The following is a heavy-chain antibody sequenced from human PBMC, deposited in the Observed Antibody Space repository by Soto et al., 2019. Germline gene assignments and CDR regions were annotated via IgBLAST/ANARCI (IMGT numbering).Heavy chain of an antibody. V-gene: IGHV1-3*01. Sequence: QVQLVQSGAEVKKPGASVKVSCKASGYTFTSYAMHWVRQAPGQRLEWMGWINAGNGNTKYSQKFQGRVTITRDTSAGTAYMELSSLRSEGTAVYYCARVDMVRGVSYFDYWGQGTLVTVSS. CDR1: GYTFTSYA. J-gene: IGHJ4*02. CDR3: ARVDMVRGVSYFDY. D-gene: IGHD3-10*01. CDR2: INAGNGNT.